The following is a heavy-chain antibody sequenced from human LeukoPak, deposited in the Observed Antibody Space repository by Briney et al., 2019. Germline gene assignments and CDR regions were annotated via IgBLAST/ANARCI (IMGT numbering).Heavy chain of an antibody. V-gene: IGHV3-23*01. CDR3: AKAASPTTRYFDY. D-gene: IGHD1-26*01. Sequence: PGGSLRLSCTASGFSVSNNYMSWVRQAPGKGLEWVSAISGSGGSTYYADSVKGRFTISRDNSKNTLYLQMNSLRAEDTAVYYCAKAASPTTRYFDYWGQGTLVTVSS. CDR2: ISGSGGST. CDR1: GFSVSNNY. J-gene: IGHJ4*02.